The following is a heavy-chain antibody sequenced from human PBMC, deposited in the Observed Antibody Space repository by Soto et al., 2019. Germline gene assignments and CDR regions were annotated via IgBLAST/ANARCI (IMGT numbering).Heavy chain of an antibody. D-gene: IGHD4-4*01. Sequence: ASVKVSCKASGYTFTSYGISWVRQAPGQGLEWMGRISAYNGNTNYAQKLQGRVTMTTDTSTSTAYMELRSLRSDDTAVYYCARDGDSNYGDYYYYYYMDVWGKGTTVTVSS. V-gene: IGHV1-18*01. CDR2: ISAYNGNT. CDR3: ARDGDSNYGDYYYYYYMDV. J-gene: IGHJ6*03. CDR1: GYTFTSYG.